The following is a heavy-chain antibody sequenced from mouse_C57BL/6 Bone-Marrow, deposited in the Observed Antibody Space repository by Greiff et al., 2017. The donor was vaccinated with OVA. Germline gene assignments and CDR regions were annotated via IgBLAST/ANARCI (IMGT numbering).Heavy chain of an antibody. D-gene: IGHD2-3*01. V-gene: IGHV1-26*01. CDR3: AREGDGYYGGFAY. J-gene: IGHJ3*01. Sequence: EVQLQQSGPELVKPGASVKISCKASGYTFTDYYMNWVKQSHGKSLEWIGDINPNNGGTSYNQKFKGKATLTVDKSSSTAYMELRSLTSEDSAVYDGAREGDGYYGGFAYWGQGTLVTVSA. CDR2: INPNNGGT. CDR1: GYTFTDYY.